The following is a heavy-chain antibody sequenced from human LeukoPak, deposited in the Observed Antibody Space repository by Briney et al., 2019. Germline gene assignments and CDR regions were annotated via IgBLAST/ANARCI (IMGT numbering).Heavy chain of an antibody. CDR1: GFTFSSYW. CDR2: IKQDGSEK. Sequence: GGSLRLSCAASGFTFSSYWMNWVRQAPGKGLEWVANIKQDGSEKYYVDSVKGRFTISRDNAKNSLYLQMNSLRAEDTAVYYCARERITMIVVDTDAFDIWGQGTMVTVSS. V-gene: IGHV3-7*01. D-gene: IGHD3-22*01. CDR3: ARERITMIVVDTDAFDI. J-gene: IGHJ3*02.